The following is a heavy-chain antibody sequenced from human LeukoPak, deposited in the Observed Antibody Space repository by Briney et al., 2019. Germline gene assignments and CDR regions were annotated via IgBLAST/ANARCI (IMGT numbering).Heavy chain of an antibody. Sequence: SETLSLTCTVSGGSISSTSYYWGWIRQPPGKGLEWIGSIYYSGSTYYNPSLKSRVTISVDTSKNQFSLKLSSVTAADTAVYYCARQKWYYYDSSGHLPTYYFDYWGQGTLVTVSS. D-gene: IGHD3-22*01. V-gene: IGHV4-39*01. CDR3: ARQKWYYYDSSGHLPTYYFDY. CDR2: IYYSGST. CDR1: GGSISSTSYY. J-gene: IGHJ4*02.